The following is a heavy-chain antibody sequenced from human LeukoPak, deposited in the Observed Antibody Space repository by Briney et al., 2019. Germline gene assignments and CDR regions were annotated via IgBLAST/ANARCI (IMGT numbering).Heavy chain of an antibody. Sequence: GGSLRLSCAASGFTFSNAWMSWVRQAPGKGLEWVGRIKSKTDGGTTDYAAPVKGRFTISRDDSKNTLYLQMNSLRAEDMAVYYCARGGSIRGRFDFRGQGTLVTVSS. CDR2: IKSKTDGGTT. D-gene: IGHD1-14*01. CDR3: ARGGSIRGRFDF. J-gene: IGHJ4*02. CDR1: GFTFSNAW. V-gene: IGHV3-15*01.